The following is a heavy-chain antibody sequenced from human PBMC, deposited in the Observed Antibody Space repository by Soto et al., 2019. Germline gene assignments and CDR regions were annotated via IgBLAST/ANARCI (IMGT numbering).Heavy chain of an antibody. CDR1: GGSVSSGTFY. D-gene: IGHD6-13*01. V-gene: IGHV4-61*01. J-gene: IGHJ5*02. CDR3: AGIPGYSSAWYPPAWFDP. CDR2: IYYSGST. Sequence: PSETLSLTCTVSGGSVSSGTFYWSWIRQPPGKGLEWIGYIYYSGSTNYNPSLKSRVTMSLDTSKNQFSLKLSSVTAADTAMYYCAGIPGYSSAWYPPAWFDPWGQGTLVTVSS.